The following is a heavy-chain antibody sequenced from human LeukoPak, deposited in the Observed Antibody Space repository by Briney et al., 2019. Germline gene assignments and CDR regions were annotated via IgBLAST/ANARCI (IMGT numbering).Heavy chain of an antibody. Sequence: SETLSLTCAVSGGSISSGGYSWSWIRQPPGKGLEWIGYIYHSGSTYYNPSLKSRVTISVDRSKNQFSLKLSSVTAADTAVYYCARVFRSSWYVYFDYWGQGTLVTVSS. CDR3: ARVFRSSWYVYFDY. D-gene: IGHD6-13*01. CDR2: IYHSGST. J-gene: IGHJ4*02. V-gene: IGHV4-30-2*01. CDR1: GGSISSGGYS.